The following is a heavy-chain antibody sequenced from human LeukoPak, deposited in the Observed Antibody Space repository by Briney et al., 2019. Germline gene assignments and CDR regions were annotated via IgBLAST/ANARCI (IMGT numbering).Heavy chain of an antibody. CDR2: INYSGST. Sequence: SETLSLTCTVSGGSISSSSYYWGWIRQPPGKGLEWIASINYSGSTYYYPSLKSRVTMSVDTSKNQFSLNLNSVTAADTAVYYCARSPIAAAGTRWFDPWGQGTLVTVSS. V-gene: IGHV4-39*01. CDR1: GGSISSSSYY. J-gene: IGHJ5*02. CDR3: ARSPIAAAGTRWFDP. D-gene: IGHD6-13*01.